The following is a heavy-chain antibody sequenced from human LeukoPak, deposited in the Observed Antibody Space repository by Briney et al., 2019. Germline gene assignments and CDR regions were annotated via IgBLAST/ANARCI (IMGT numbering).Heavy chain of an antibody. CDR1: GYTFTSYY. V-gene: IGHV1-46*01. D-gene: IGHD3-10*01. CDR3: ARDDAGYYGSGSYYIQY. CDR2: INPSGGST. J-gene: IGHJ4*02. Sequence: ASVKVSCKASGYTFTSYYMHWVRQAPGQGLEWMGIINPSGGSTSYAQKFQGRVTMTRDTSTSTVYMELSSLRSEDTAVYYCARDDAGYYGSGSYYIQYWGQGTLVTASS.